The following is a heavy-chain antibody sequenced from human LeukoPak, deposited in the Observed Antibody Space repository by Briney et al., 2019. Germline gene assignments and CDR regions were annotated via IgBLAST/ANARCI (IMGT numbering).Heavy chain of an antibody. D-gene: IGHD1-7*01. CDR1: EFAFTSYW. V-gene: IGHV3-7*05. Sequence: PGRYLRLSYAASEFAFTSYWMSWVRQAPGKGLGWVANINKDGSEKYYGECVEGRFTITRDKDKNSLSMQMNSVRAEDTAVYYCARARNCDYWGQGTVVTVSS. CDR3: ARARNCDY. J-gene: IGHJ4*02. CDR2: INKDGSEK.